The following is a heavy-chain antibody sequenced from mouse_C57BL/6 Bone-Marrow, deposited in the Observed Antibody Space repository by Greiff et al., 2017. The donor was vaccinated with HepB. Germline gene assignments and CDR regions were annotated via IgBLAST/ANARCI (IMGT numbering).Heavy chain of an antibody. CDR3: ARYDGRSYYAMDY. CDR2: IDPSDSYT. V-gene: IGHV1-50*01. CDR1: GYTFTSYW. D-gene: IGHD2-3*01. Sequence: QVQLQQPGAELVKPGASVKLSCKASGYTFTSYWMQWVKQRPGQGLEWIGEIDPSDSYTNYNQKFKGKATLTVDTSSSTAYMQLSSLTSEDSAVYYWARYDGRSYYAMDYWGQGTSVTVSS. J-gene: IGHJ4*01.